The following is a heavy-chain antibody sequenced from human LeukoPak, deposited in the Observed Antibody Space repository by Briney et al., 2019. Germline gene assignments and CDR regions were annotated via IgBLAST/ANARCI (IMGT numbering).Heavy chain of an antibody. Sequence: ASVKVSCKASGYTFTGYYMHWVRQAPGQGLEWMGWINPNSGGTNYAQKFQGRVTMTRDTSISTAYMELSRLRSDDTAVYYCARPARYYYDSSSYWFDPWGQGTLVTVSS. D-gene: IGHD3-22*01. CDR1: GYTFTGYY. CDR3: ARPARYYYDSSSYWFDP. V-gene: IGHV1-2*02. J-gene: IGHJ5*02. CDR2: INPNSGGT.